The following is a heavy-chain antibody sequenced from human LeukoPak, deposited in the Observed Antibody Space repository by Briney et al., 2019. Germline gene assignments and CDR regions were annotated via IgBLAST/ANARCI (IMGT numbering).Heavy chain of an antibody. CDR3: AKEMASIVVVPAATDFDY. Sequence: GGSLRLSCAASGFTFSSYSMNWVRQAPGKGLEWVSYISSSSTIYYADSVKGRFTISRDNSKNTLYLQMNSLRAEDTAVYYCAKEMASIVVVPAATDFDYWGQGALVTVSS. V-gene: IGHV3-48*01. J-gene: IGHJ4*02. CDR2: ISSSSTI. D-gene: IGHD2-2*01. CDR1: GFTFSSYS.